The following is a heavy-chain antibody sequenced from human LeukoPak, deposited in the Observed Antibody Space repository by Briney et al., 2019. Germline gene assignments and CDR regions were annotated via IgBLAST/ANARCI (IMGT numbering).Heavy chain of an antibody. CDR3: ARAPPGYCSGGSCYSPKYFDY. CDR2: IYYSGST. CDR1: GGSISSSSYY. V-gene: IGHV4-39*07. D-gene: IGHD2-15*01. Sequence: SETLSLTCTVSGGSISSSSYYWGWIRQPPGKGLEWIGSIYYSGSTYYNPSLKSRVTISVDTSKNQFSLKLSSVTAADTAVYYCARAPPGYCSGGSCYSPKYFDYWGQGTLVTVSS. J-gene: IGHJ4*02.